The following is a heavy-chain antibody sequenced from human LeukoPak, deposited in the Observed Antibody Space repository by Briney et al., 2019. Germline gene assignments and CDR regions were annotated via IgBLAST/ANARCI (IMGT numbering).Heavy chain of an antibody. CDR1: GFTFSSYE. V-gene: IGHV3-48*03. D-gene: IGHD6-19*01. CDR2: ISSSGSTI. CDR3: ARDPSIAVAAYYFDY. J-gene: IGHJ4*02. Sequence: PGGSLRLSCAASGFTFSSYEMNWVRQAPGKGLEWVSYISSSGSTIYYADSVKGRFTISRDNAKNSLYLQMNSLRAEDTAVYYCARDPSIAVAAYYFDYWGQGTLVTVSS.